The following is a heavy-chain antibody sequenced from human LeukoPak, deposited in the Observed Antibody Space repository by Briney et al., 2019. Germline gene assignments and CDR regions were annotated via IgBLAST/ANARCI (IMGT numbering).Heavy chain of an antibody. Sequence: SETLSLTCIVSGGSINNYYWNWIRQPAGQGLEWIGRIYTSGSTNYNPSLKSRVTMSVDTSRNQFSLKLTSVTAADTAVYYCAKGAYCGGDCSSEFDSWGQGTLVTVSS. D-gene: IGHD2-21*02. V-gene: IGHV4-4*07. CDR3: AKGAYCGGDCSSEFDS. CDR2: IYTSGST. CDR1: GGSINNYY. J-gene: IGHJ4*02.